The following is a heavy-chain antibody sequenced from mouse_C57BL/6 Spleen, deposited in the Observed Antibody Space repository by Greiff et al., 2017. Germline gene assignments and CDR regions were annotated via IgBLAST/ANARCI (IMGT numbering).Heavy chain of an antibody. J-gene: IGHJ4*01. CDR2: IYPGSGST. V-gene: IGHV1-55*01. CDR1: GYTFTSYW. CDR3: ARALVSALYYAMDY. Sequence: QVQLQQPGAELVKPGASVKMSCKASGYTFTSYWITWVKQRPGQGLEWIGYIYPGSGSTNYNEKFKSKATLTVDTSSSTAYMQLSSLTSDDSAVYYCARALVSALYYAMDYWGQGTSVTVSS. D-gene: IGHD2-5*01.